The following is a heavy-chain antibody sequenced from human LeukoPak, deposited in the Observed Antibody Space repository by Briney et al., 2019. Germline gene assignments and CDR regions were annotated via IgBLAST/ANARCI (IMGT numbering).Heavy chain of an antibody. CDR2: INQDGGEK. D-gene: IGHD3-9*01. CDR3: ARDETLRYFDWLDTYYYYGMDV. J-gene: IGHJ6*02. V-gene: IGHV3-7*03. Sequence: GGSLRLSCAASGFIFSHYWMTWVRQAPGKGLEWVANINQDGGEKYYVDSVKGRFTISRDYAKNSVYLQMNSLRAEDTAVYYCARDETLRYFDWLDTYYYYGMDVWGQGTTATVSS. CDR1: GFIFSHYW.